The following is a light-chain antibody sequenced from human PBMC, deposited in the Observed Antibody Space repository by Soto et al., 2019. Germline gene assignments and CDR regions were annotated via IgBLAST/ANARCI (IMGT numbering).Light chain of an antibody. V-gene: IGKV3-20*01. CDR3: QRHRSPRKT. CDR1: QSVSSSY. J-gene: IGKJ2*01. Sequence: EIVLTQSPGTLSLSPGERATLSCRASQSVSSSYLAWYQQKPGQAPRLLIYGASSRATGIPDRFSGSGSGKDFPLTKSRRGPIYFAVYFCQRHRSPRKTLGKGTKVNIK. CDR2: GAS.